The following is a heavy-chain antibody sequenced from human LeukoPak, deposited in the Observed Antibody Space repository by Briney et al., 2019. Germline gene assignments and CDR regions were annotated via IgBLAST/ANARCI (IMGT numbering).Heavy chain of an antibody. Sequence: ASVKVSCKASGGTFSSYAISWVRQAPGQGLEWMGWISAYNGNTNYAQKLQGRVTMTTDTSTSTAYMELSRLRSDDTAVYYCARDRKYSSSSAVDYWGQGTLVTVSS. V-gene: IGHV1-18*01. CDR2: ISAYNGNT. D-gene: IGHD6-6*01. CDR1: GGTFSSYA. J-gene: IGHJ4*02. CDR3: ARDRKYSSSSAVDY.